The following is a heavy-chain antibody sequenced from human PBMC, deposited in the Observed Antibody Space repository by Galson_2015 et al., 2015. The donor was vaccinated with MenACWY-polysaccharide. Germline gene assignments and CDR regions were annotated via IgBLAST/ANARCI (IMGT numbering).Heavy chain of an antibody. CDR2: ITSTSSYI. CDR3: ARALTNFEY. V-gene: IGHV3-21*01. J-gene: IGHJ4*02. Sequence: SLRLSCAASGFTFSGFWMSWVRQAPGKGLAWVSSITSTSSYIYYADSVKGRFTISRDNAENSLYLQMNSLRAEDTAVYYCARALTNFEYWGQGTLVTVS. CDR1: GFTFSGFW. D-gene: IGHD1-1*01.